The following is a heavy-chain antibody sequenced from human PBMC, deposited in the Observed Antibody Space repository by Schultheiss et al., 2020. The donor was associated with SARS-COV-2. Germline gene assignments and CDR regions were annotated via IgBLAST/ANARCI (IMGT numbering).Heavy chain of an antibody. D-gene: IGHD6-6*01. V-gene: IGHV4-34*01. Sequence: SETLSLTCTVSGGSISSYYWSWIRQPPGKGLEWIGEINHSGSTNYNPSLKSRVTISVDTSKNQFSLKLSSVTAADTAVYYCARSPFSSFYFDYWGQGTLVTVSS. CDR3: ARSPFSSFYFDY. CDR2: INHSGST. CDR1: GGSISSYY. J-gene: IGHJ4*02.